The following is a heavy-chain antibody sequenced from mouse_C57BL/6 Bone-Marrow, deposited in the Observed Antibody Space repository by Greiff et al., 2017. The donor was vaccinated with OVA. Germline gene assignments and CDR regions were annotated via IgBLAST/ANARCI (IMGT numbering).Heavy chain of an antibody. V-gene: IGHV5-4*01. CDR1: GFTFSSYA. D-gene: IGHD1-1*01. CDR3: ARDGGTTVPDY. Sequence: EVQVVESGGGLVKPGGSLKLSCAASGFTFSSYAMSWVRQTPEKRLEWVATISDGGSYTYYPDNVKGRFTISRDNAKNNLYLQMSHLKSEDTAMYYCARDGGTTVPDYWGQGTTLTVSS. CDR2: ISDGGSYT. J-gene: IGHJ2*01.